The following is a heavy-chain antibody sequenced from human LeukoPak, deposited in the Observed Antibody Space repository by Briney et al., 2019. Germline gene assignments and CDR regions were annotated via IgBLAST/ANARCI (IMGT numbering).Heavy chain of an antibody. V-gene: IGHV4-34*01. Sequence: SETLSLTCAVYGGSFSGNYWSWIRQPPGKRLEWIGEINHSGSTNCNPSLKSRVTISAATSKNQFSLKLSSVTAADTAVYYCATSYYCYYGMDVWGQGTTVTVSS. CDR1: GGSFSGNY. CDR3: ATSYYCYYGMDV. J-gene: IGHJ6*02. CDR2: INHSGST.